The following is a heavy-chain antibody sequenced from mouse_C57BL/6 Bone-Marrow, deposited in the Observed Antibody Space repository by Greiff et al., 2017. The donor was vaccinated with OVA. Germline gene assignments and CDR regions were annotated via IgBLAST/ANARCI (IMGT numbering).Heavy chain of an antibody. D-gene: IGHD1-1*01. CDR3: ASWVAFYYGSSYWYFDV. CDR2: IDPNSGGT. CDR1: GYTFTSYW. V-gene: IGHV1-72*01. J-gene: IGHJ1*03. Sequence: VKLQQPGAELVKPGASVKLSCKASGYTFTSYWMHWVKQRPGRGLEWIGRIDPNSGGTKYNEKFKSKATLTVDKPSSTAYMQLSSLTSEDSAVYYCASWVAFYYGSSYWYFDVWGTGTTVTVSS.